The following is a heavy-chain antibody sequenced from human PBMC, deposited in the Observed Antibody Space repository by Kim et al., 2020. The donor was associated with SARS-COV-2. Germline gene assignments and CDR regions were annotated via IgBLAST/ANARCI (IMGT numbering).Heavy chain of an antibody. CDR2: IKSKTDGGTT. V-gene: IGHV3-15*01. Sequence: GGSLRLSCAASGFTFSNAWMSWVRQAPGKGLEWVGRIKSKTDGGTTDYAAPVKGRFTISRDDSKNTLYLQMNSLKTEDTAVYYCTTDLLPYYYDSSGPKNYYFDYWGQGTLVTVSS. D-gene: IGHD3-22*01. J-gene: IGHJ4*02. CDR3: TTDLLPYYYDSSGPKNYYFDY. CDR1: GFTFSNAW.